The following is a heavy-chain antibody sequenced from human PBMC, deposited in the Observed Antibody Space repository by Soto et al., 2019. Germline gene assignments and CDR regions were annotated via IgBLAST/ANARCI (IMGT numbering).Heavy chain of an antibody. CDR3: ARSCLGVWGSYRFHY. Sequence: QVQLVQSGAEVKKPGSSVKVSCKASGGTFSSYAISWVRQAPGQGLEWMGGLIPIFGTANYAQKFQGRVTITADESTSTAYMELSSLRYEDTAVYYCARSCLGVWGSYRFHYWGQGTLVTVSS. D-gene: IGHD3-16*02. CDR1: GGTFSSYA. V-gene: IGHV1-69*01. CDR2: LIPIFGTA. J-gene: IGHJ4*02.